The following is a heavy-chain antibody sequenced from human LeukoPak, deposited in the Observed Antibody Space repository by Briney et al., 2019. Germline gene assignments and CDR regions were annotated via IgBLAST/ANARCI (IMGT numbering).Heavy chain of an antibody. CDR2: ISSSGSTI. Sequence: PGGSVRLSCVASGLTFSSYEMHWVRQAGGKGLEWVSYISSSGSTIYYADSVKGRFIIYRDNDKQSLYLQMNSLRAEDTAVYYCARERGSSWYKEGIFDYWGQGTLVTVSS. CDR3: ARERGSSWYKEGIFDY. V-gene: IGHV3-48*03. CDR1: GLTFSSYE. J-gene: IGHJ4*02. D-gene: IGHD6-13*01.